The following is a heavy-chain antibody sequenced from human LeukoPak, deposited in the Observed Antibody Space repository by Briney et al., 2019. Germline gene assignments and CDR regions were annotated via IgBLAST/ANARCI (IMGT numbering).Heavy chain of an antibody. D-gene: IGHD6-19*01. CDR1: GYTFTGYY. CDR3: ARATLYSSGWLGDY. V-gene: IGHV1-18*04. CDR2: ISAYNGNT. Sequence: ASVKVSCKASGYTFTGYYMHWVRQAPGQGLEWMGWISAYNGNTNYAQKLQGRVTMTTDTSTSTAYMELRSLRSDDTAVYYCARATLYSSGWLGDYWGQGTLVTVSS. J-gene: IGHJ4*02.